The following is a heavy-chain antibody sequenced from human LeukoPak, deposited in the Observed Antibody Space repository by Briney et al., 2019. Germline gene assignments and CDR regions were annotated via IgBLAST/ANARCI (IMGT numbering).Heavy chain of an antibody. V-gene: IGHV3-15*05. CDR3: CFGDYGDF. CDR1: GFSFSEKY. D-gene: IGHD4-17*01. J-gene: IGHJ4*02. Sequence: GGSLRLSCAASGFSFSEKYMCWVRQAPGKGLEWIGRIKNKHEGGTTHYAPPVKGSFTISRDDSRHTLYLQMNNMNTEDTAVYYCCFGDYGDFWGQGTLVTVSS. CDR2: IKNKHEGGTT.